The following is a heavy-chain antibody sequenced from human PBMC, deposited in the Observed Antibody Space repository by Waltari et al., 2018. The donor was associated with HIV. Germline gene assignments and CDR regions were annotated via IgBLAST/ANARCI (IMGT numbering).Heavy chain of an antibody. J-gene: IGHJ4*02. CDR3: AREDGHYIQVPGI. CDR2: VYHSGST. D-gene: IGHD1-20*01. Sequence: QVQLQESGPGLVKPSETLSLTCAVSGYSLSTASYWGWIRQPPGKGLQWIGNVYHSGSTYFSPSLKSRVTISVDTSKNQFSLKLTSVTAADTAVYYCAREDGHYIQVPGIWGQGALVTVSS. V-gene: IGHV4-38-2*01. CDR1: GYSLSTASY.